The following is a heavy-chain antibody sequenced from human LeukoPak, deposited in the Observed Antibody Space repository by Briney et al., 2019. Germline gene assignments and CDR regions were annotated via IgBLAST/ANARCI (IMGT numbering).Heavy chain of an antibody. CDR3: ARDSSGFHN. CDR1: GFTFTTYS. D-gene: IGHD1-26*01. Sequence: GGSLRLSCEASGFTFTTYSMTWVRQAPGKGLEWVSIISSGSSAIFSADALKGRFTISRDNAKNSLYLQMNSLRAEDTALYYCARDSSGFHNWGQGTLVTVSS. CDR2: ISSGSSAI. J-gene: IGHJ4*02. V-gene: IGHV3-21*04.